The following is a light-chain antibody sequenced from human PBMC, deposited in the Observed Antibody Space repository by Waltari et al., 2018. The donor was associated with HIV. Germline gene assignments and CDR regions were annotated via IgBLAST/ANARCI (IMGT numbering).Light chain of an antibody. V-gene: IGKV1-33*01. CDR1: QDIRPS. Sequence: DIQMTQSPSFLSASVGDKVTITCQASQDIRPSLNWYQKKAGKAPKLLIYDATKWQTGVPSRVSGRDSGTDLTLTITSLKSEDIGTYYCQQYADLPLTFGGGTQVEIK. CDR2: DAT. CDR3: QQYADLPLT. J-gene: IGKJ4*01.